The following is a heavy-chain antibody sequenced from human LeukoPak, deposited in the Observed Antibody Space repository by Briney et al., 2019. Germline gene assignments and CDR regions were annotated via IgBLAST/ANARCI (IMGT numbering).Heavy chain of an antibody. CDR2: IIPIFGTA. CDR3: ARDYRSLGSYDIRPSPGFDY. Sequence: GASVKVSCKASGGTFSSYAISWVRQAPGQGLEWMGGIIPIFGTANYAQKFQGRVTITADESTSTAYMELSSLRSEDTAVYYCARDYRSLGSYDIRPSPGFDYWGQGTLVTVSS. J-gene: IGHJ4*02. V-gene: IGHV1-69*01. CDR1: GGTFSSYA. D-gene: IGHD1-26*01.